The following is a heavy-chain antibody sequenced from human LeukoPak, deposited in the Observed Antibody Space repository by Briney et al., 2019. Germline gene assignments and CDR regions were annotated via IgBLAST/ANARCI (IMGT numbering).Heavy chain of an antibody. CDR1: GFTFTNYW. J-gene: IGHJ4*02. D-gene: IGHD3-3*01. CDR3: ARVMDFWSGYYFDY. Sequence: GGSLRLSCAASGFTFTNYWMSWVRQAPGKGLELVANIKQDRSEKYYVDSVKGRFTISRDNAKNSLYLQMNSLRAEDTAVYYCARVMDFWSGYYFDYWGQGTLVTVSS. CDR2: IKQDRSEK. V-gene: IGHV3-7*01.